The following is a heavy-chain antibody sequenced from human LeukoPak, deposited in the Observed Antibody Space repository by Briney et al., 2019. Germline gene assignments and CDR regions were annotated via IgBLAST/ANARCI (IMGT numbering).Heavy chain of an antibody. CDR1: GGPISSSSYY. CDR2: IYYSGGT. CDR3: ASKIWFGELLTLPWGYYYMDV. V-gene: IGHV4-39*01. D-gene: IGHD3-10*01. Sequence: PSETLSLTCTVSGGPISSSSYYWGSVRKPPGKGLVWIGCIYYSGGTYYSPSLEGRVNISVDTSKNQFSLKLSSVTAADTAVYYCASKIWFGELLTLPWGYYYMDVWGKGTTVTVSS. J-gene: IGHJ6*03.